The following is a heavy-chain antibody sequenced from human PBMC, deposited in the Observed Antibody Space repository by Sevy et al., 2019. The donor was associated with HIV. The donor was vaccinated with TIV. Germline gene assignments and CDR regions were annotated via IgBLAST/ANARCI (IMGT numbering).Heavy chain of an antibody. J-gene: IGHJ4*02. V-gene: IGHV3-21*01. CDR3: ARAVLEISTWRSDY. Sequence: GGSLRLSCAASGFTFSSYRMTWVRQPPGKGLEWVSCISSNSAYINYADSVKGRFTISRDNAKNLLYLQMDSLRAEDTAVYYCARAVLEISTWRSDYWGQGTQVTVSS. D-gene: IGHD1-1*01. CDR2: ISSNSAYI. CDR1: GFTFSSYR.